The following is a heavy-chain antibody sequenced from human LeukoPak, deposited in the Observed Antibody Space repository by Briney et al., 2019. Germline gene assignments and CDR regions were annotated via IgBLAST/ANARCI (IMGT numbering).Heavy chain of an antibody. Sequence: GGSLRLSCAASGFTFSNYWMHWVRQAPGKGLVWVSRINSDGINTSYADSVKGRFTISRDNAKNSLYLQMNSLRADDTAVYYCARAPYSSGWYDYWGQGTLVTVSS. CDR1: GFTFSNYW. CDR3: ARAPYSSGWYDY. V-gene: IGHV3-74*01. CDR2: INSDGINT. J-gene: IGHJ4*02. D-gene: IGHD6-19*01.